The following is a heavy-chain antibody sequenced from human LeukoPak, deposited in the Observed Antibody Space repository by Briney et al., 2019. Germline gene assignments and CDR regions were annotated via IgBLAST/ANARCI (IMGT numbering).Heavy chain of an antibody. V-gene: IGHV3-23*01. CDR1: GFTFSSYG. D-gene: IGHD2-21*02. CDR2: ISGSGGST. Sequence: GGSLRLSCAASGFTFSSYGMSWVRQAPGKGLEWVSAISGSGGSTYYADSVKGRFTISRDNSKNTLYLQMNSLRAEDTAVYYCAKRPYCGGDCYSGAFDYWGQGTLVTVSS. J-gene: IGHJ4*02. CDR3: AKRPYCGGDCYSGAFDY.